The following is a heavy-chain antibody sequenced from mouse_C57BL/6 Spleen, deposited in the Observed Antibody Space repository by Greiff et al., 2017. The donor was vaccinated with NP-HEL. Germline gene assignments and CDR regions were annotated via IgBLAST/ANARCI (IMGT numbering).Heavy chain of an antibody. CDR2: VDPNSGGA. Sequence: QVQLQQSGAELVKPGASVKLSCKASGYTFTSYWMHWVKQRPGRGLGWIGRVDPNSGGAKYNEQFKSKATLTVDKPSSTAYMQLSSLTAEDSAVYYGARGEEYGSSYGNYWGHGPTLTVAS. D-gene: IGHD1-1*01. V-gene: IGHV1-72*01. J-gene: IGHJ2*01. CDR1: GYTFTSYW. CDR3: ARGEEYGSSYGNY.